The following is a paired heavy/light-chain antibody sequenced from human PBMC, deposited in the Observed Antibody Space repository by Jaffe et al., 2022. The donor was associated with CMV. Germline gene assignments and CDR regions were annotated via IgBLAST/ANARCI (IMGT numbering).Light chain of an antibody. CDR2: QDS. Sequence: SYELTQPPSVSVSPGQTASITCSGDKLGDKYACWYQQKPGQSPVLVIYQDSKRPSGIPERFSGSNSGNTATLTISGTQAMDEADYYCQAWDSSTTYEVFGGGTKLTVL. CDR3: QAWDSSTTYEV. V-gene: IGLV3-1*01. CDR1: KLGDKY. J-gene: IGLJ2*01.
Heavy chain of an antibody. CDR2: ISYDGSNK. Sequence: QVQLVESGGGVVQPGRSLRLSCAASGFTFSSYGMHWVRQAPGKGLEWVAVISYDGSNKYYADSVKGRFTISRDNSKNTLYLQMNSLRAEDTAVYYCAKDGVPNLWFGELWSDYWGQGTLVTVSS. CDR3: AKDGVPNLWFGELWSDY. V-gene: IGHV3-30*18. D-gene: IGHD3-10*01. CDR1: GFTFSSYG. J-gene: IGHJ4*02.